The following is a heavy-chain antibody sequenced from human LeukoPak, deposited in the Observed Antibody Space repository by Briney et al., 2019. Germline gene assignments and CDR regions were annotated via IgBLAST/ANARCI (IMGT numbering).Heavy chain of an antibody. CDR3: AREVVVTATLDY. J-gene: IGHJ4*02. Sequence: PSETLSLTCAVYGGSFSGYYWSWIRQPPGKGLEWIGEINHSGSTNYNPSLKSRVTISVDTSKNQFSLKLSSVTAADTAVYYCAREVVVTATLDYWGQGTLVTASS. D-gene: IGHD2-21*02. V-gene: IGHV4-34*01. CDR2: INHSGST. CDR1: GGSFSGYY.